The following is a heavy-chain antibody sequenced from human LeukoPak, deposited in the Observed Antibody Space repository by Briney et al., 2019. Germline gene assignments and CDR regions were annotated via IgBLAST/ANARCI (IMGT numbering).Heavy chain of an antibody. CDR2: IYRSGST. CDR3: ARGSDCSSTSCYATYYYYYMDV. Sequence: SETLSLTCTVSAYSISSGYYWGWIRQPPGKGLEWIGTIYRSGSTYYNPSLKSRVTMSIDTSKNQFSLKLSSVTAADTAVYYCARGSDCSSTSCYATYYYYYMDVWGKGTTVTISS. J-gene: IGHJ6*03. D-gene: IGHD2-2*01. V-gene: IGHV4-38-2*02. CDR1: AYSISSGYY.